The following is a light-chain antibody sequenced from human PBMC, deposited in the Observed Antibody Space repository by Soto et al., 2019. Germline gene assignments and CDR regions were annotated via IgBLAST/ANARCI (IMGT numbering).Light chain of an antibody. CDR3: QHYFRYPWT. V-gene: IGKV1-5*01. J-gene: IGKJ1*01. CDR1: QSISTW. CDR2: DAS. Sequence: DIQMTQSPSSLSASVGDRVNITCRASQSISTWLAWYQQQPGRAPRLLIYDASTLQSGVPSTFSGSGSGTEFTLTISSLQPDDFSSYYCQHYFRYPWTFGQGTKVDIX.